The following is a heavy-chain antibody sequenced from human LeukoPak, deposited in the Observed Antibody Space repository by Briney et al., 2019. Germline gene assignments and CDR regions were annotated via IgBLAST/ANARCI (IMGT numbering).Heavy chain of an antibody. CDR3: ATYYYDSGGFHFHH. V-gene: IGHV3-64*01. J-gene: IGHJ1*01. Sequence: GGSLRLSCAASGFTFSSYAMHWVRQAPGKGLEYVSAISSNGGRTYYANSVKGRFTISRDNSRNTLYLQMGSLRAEDMAVYYCATYYYDSGGFHFHHWGQGTLVTVSS. CDR2: ISSNGGRT. CDR1: GFTFSSYA. D-gene: IGHD3-22*01.